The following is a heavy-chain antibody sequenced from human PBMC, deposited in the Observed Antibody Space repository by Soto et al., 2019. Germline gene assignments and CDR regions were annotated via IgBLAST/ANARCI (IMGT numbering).Heavy chain of an antibody. Sequence: QVQLVASGGGVVQPGRSLRLSCAASGFTFTNYAIHWVRQAPGKGLEWVAVISYDGSDQYYIDSVKGRFTASRDNSKYTLFLQLSSLRAEDTAVYYCAKEAATTPYSYYYFAMDVWVQGTTVTVS. J-gene: IGHJ6*02. CDR1: GFTFTNYA. CDR2: ISYDGSDQ. V-gene: IGHV3-30*18. D-gene: IGHD1-1*01. CDR3: AKEAATTPYSYYYFAMDV.